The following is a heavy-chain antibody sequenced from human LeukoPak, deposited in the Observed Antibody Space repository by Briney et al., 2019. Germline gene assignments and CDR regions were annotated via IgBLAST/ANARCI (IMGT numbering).Heavy chain of an antibody. Sequence: SETLSLTCAVYGGSFRDYYWGWIRQPPGKGLEWIGEINHSGSTNYNTSLTSRVTISVDTSKNQYSLKLRTVTAAAKATYYFARGQSVFGDDVDYWGQGTMVTVSS. D-gene: IGHD4-17*01. CDR3: ARGQSVFGDDVDY. J-gene: IGHJ4*02. CDR2: INHSGST. CDR1: GGSFRDYY. V-gene: IGHV4-34*01.